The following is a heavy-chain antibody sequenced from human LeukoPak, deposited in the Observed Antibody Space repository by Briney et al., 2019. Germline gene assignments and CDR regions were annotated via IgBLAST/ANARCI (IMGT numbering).Heavy chain of an antibody. V-gene: IGHV3-7*01. Sequence: PGGSLRLSCVDSGFTFTNAWMSWVRQAPGKGLEWVANIKQDGSEKDYVDSVKGRFTISRDNAKNSLYLQMNSLRAEDTAVYYCARYCGGDCYGMDVWGQGTTVTVSS. D-gene: IGHD2-21*01. CDR3: ARYCGGDCYGMDV. CDR1: GFTFTNAW. CDR2: IKQDGSEK. J-gene: IGHJ6*02.